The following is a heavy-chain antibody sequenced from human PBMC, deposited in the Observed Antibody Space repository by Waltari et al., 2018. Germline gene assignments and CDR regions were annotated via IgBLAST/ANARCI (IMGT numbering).Heavy chain of an antibody. J-gene: IGHJ6*02. V-gene: IGHV4-59*01. CDR3: ARDPGGYSYGLYGMDV. D-gene: IGHD5-18*01. CDR2: IYYSGRT. CDR1: GGSISSYY. Sequence: QVQLQESGPGLVKPSETLSLTCTVSGGSISSYYWSWIRQPPGKGLEWIGYIYYSGRTNYNPCLKSRVTISVDTSKNQFSLKLSSVTAADTAVYYCARDPGGYSYGLYGMDVWGQGTTVTVSS.